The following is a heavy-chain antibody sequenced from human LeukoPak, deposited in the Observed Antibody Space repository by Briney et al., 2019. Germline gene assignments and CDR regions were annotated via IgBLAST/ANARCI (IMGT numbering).Heavy chain of an antibody. Sequence: PGGSLRLSCAASGFTFSNAWMNWVRQAPGKGLEWVGRIKSKTDGGTTDYAAPVKGRFTISRDYSKNTLYLQMNSLKTEDTAVYCCTTDLNYYDSSGYDYWGQGTLVTVSS. J-gene: IGHJ4*02. CDR2: IKSKTDGGTT. V-gene: IGHV3-15*07. CDR3: TTDLNYYDSSGYDY. D-gene: IGHD3-22*01. CDR1: GFTFSNAW.